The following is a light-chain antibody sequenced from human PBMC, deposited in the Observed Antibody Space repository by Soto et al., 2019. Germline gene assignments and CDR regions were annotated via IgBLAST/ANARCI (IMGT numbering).Light chain of an antibody. J-gene: IGLJ2*01. CDR2: KER. CDR3: QSADTSATDPYVV. CDR1: ELAKQY. V-gene: IGLV3-25*02. Sequence: SSELTQPPSVSRSPGQTARITCSGGELAKQYAYWYQQKQGQAPVVIIYKERGSASGAPEGSAGFSSGTTVTLTISGVQGEEEADYYCQSADTSATDPYVVFGGGTKLTVL.